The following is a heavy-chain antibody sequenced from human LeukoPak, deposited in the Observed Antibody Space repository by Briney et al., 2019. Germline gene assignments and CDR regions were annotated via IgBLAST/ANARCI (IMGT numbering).Heavy chain of an antibody. D-gene: IGHD2-15*01. Sequence: GGSLRLSCAASGFTFRKYWMSWVRQAPGKGLEWVANINQDGSETYYADSVKGRSTMSRDNGKNSLDLQMNSLRAEDTAVYYCARPELPGWSVLSDFWGQGTLVTVSS. CDR3: ARPELPGWSVLSDF. CDR1: GFTFRKYW. V-gene: IGHV3-7*01. CDR2: INQDGSET. J-gene: IGHJ4*02.